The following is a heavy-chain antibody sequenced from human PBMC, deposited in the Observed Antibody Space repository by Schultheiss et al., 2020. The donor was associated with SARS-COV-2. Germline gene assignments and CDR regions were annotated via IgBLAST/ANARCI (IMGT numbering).Heavy chain of an antibody. V-gene: IGHV4-34*01. CDR3: GAVIGGNYFDY. CDR2: IYHSGTT. CDR1: GGSFSGYY. Sequence: GSLRLSCAVYGGSFSGYYWSWIRQPPGKGLEWIGNIYHSGTTYYNPSLKSRVTISVDTSRNQFSLKLRSESAADTAVYYCGAVIGGNYFDYWGQGALVTVSS. J-gene: IGHJ4*02. D-gene: IGHD2-21*01.